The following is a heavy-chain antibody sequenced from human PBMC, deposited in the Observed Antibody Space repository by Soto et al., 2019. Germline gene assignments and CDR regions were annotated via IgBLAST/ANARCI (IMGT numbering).Heavy chain of an antibody. CDR3: ARGLAAAGA. CDR2: INAGSGNT. D-gene: IGHD6-13*01. Sequence: QVQLVQSGAEVKKPGASVKDSCTASGYTFTHYAIHWVRHAPGQRLEWMGFINAGSGNTKYSQTFQGRLTFTKDTSARTAYMDLSSLRSEDTAIYYCARGLAAAGAWGQGTLVTVSS. J-gene: IGHJ5*02. CDR1: GYTFTHYA. V-gene: IGHV1-3*01.